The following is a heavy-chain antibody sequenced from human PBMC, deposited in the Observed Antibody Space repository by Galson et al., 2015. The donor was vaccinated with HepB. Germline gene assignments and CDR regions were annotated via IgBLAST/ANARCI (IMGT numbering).Heavy chain of an antibody. V-gene: IGHV1-18*01. J-gene: IGHJ4*02. Sequence: QSGAEVKKPGASVKVSCKASGYTFTSYGISWVRQAPGQGLEWMGWISAYNGNTNYAQKLQGRVTMTTDTSTSTAYMELRSLRSDDTAVYYCARDDIRVHYYDSSGYYFDYWGQGTLVTVSS. CDR3: ARDDIRVHYYDSSGYYFDY. D-gene: IGHD3-22*01. CDR2: ISAYNGNT. CDR1: GYTFTSYG.